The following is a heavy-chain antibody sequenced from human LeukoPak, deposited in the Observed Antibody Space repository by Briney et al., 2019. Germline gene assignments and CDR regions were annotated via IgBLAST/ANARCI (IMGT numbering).Heavy chain of an antibody. CDR3: ARNYYDSSGYYYIGY. D-gene: IGHD3-22*01. Sequence: SVKVSCKASGGTFSSYAISWVRQAPGQGLEWMGGIIPIFGTANYAQKFQGRVTITADKSTSTAYMELSSLRSEDTAVYYCARNYYDSSGYYYIGYWGQGTLVTVSS. CDR1: GGTFSSYA. J-gene: IGHJ4*02. V-gene: IGHV1-69*06. CDR2: IIPIFGTA.